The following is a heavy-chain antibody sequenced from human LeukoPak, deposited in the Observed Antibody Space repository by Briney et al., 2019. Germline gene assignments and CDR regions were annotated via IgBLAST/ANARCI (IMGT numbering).Heavy chain of an antibody. Sequence: PGGSLRLSCAASGFTFDDCAMHWVRQAPGKGLEWVSGISWNSGSIGYADSVKGRFTISRDNAKNSLYLQMNSLRAEDTALYYCAKGGNNKPYYFDYWGQGTLVTVSS. J-gene: IGHJ4*02. CDR3: AKGGNNKPYYFDY. D-gene: IGHD1/OR15-1a*01. V-gene: IGHV3-9*01. CDR1: GFTFDDCA. CDR2: ISWNSGSI.